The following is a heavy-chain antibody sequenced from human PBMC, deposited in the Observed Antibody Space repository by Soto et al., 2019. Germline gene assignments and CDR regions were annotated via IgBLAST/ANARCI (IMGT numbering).Heavy chain of an antibody. D-gene: IGHD1-26*01. CDR3: ARMGWELLVYYGMDV. V-gene: IGHV5-51*01. CDR1: GYSFTSYW. J-gene: IGHJ6*02. Sequence: GESLKISCKGSGYSFTSYWIGWVRQMPGKGLEWMGIIYPGDSDTRYSPSFQGQVTISADKSISNAYLQLSSLKASDTAMYYCARMGWELLVYYGMDVWGQGTTVTVSS. CDR2: IYPGDSDT.